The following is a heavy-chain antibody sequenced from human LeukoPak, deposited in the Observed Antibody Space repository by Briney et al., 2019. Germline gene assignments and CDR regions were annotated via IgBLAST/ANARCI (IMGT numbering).Heavy chain of an antibody. CDR2: ISAYNGNT. D-gene: IGHD3-22*01. CDR3: ARSHYYDSSGAYFDY. V-gene: IGHV1-18*01. Sequence: ASVKVSCKASGYTFTSYGISWVRQAPGQGLEWMGWISAYNGNTNYAQKLQGRVTMTTDTSTSTAYMELSSLRSEDTAVYYCARSHYYDSSGAYFDYWGQGTLVTVSS. CDR1: GYTFTSYG. J-gene: IGHJ4*02.